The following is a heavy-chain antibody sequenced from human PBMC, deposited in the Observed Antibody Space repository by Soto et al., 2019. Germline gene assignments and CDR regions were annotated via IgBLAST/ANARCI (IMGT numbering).Heavy chain of an antibody. J-gene: IGHJ4*02. Sequence: GGSLRLSCAASGFTFSSCAMHWVRQTQGKGLEWAAVISYEGRNKYYADSVKCRFTIARHKTNSTLYLQTNSLRAENTAVYYCARDLRHTGYINYWGQGTLVTDSS. CDR2: ISYEGRNK. D-gene: IGHD3-10*01. CDR3: ARDLRHTGYINY. CDR1: GFTFSSCA. V-gene: IGHV3-30*04.